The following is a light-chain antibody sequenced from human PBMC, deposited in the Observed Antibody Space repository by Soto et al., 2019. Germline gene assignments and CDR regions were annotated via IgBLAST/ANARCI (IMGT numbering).Light chain of an antibody. CDR2: AAS. CDR1: QGISNY. Sequence: DIQMTQSPSSLSASVGDRVTITCRASQGISNYLAWYQQKPRKVPNLLIYAASTLQSGVTSRFSGSGSGTDYTLTTSSLQPEDVATYYCRMYNGALSWTFGQGTKVEIK. CDR3: RMYNGALSWT. V-gene: IGKV1-27*01. J-gene: IGKJ1*01.